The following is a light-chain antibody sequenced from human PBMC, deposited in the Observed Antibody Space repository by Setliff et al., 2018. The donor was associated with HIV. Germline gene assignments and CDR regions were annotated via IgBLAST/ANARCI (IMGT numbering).Light chain of an antibody. J-gene: IGLJ3*02. CDR1: SSDVGGYDY. V-gene: IGLV2-14*01. CDR2: EVS. Sequence: ALTQPASVSGSPGQSITISCTGTSSDVGGYDYVSWYQHHPGKAPKLMIFEVSNRPSGVSNRFSGSKSGNTASLTISGLQAEDEAAYYCSSYTSSSTFAVFGGGTKVTVL. CDR3: SSYTSSSTFAV.